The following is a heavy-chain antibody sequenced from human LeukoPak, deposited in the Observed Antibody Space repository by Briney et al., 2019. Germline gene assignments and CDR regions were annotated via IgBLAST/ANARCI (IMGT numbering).Heavy chain of an antibody. J-gene: IGHJ4*02. D-gene: IGHD3-9*01. CDR3: ASWYYDILTGYYYFDY. Sequence: PGGSLRLSCTASGFPFSSYGMHWVRQPPGKGLDWVSSISSSSSYIYYADSVKGRFTISRDNAKNSLYLQMNSLRAEDTAVYYCASWYYDILTGYYYFDYWGQGTLVTVSS. CDR1: GFPFSSYG. CDR2: ISSSSSYI. V-gene: IGHV3-21*01.